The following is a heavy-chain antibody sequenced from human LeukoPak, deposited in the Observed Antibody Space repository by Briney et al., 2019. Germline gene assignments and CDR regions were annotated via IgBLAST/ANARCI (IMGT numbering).Heavy chain of an antibody. Sequence: GGSLRLSCAASGFTFSSYSMNWVRQAPGKGLEWVSAITGSGGSTYYADSVKGRFTISRDNSKNTLYLQMNSLRAEDTAVYYCAKKGYGDYVVRSAFDIWGQGTMVTVSS. V-gene: IGHV3-23*01. D-gene: IGHD4-17*01. J-gene: IGHJ3*02. CDR1: GFTFSSYS. CDR2: ITGSGGST. CDR3: AKKGYGDYVVRSAFDI.